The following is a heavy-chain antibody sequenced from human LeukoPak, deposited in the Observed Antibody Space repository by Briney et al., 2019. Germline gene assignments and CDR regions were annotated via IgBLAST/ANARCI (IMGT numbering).Heavy chain of an antibody. CDR1: GFTFSAYH. CDR3: ARDLGDNPYYYGMDV. Sequence: GGSLRLSCAASGFTFSAYHINWVRQAPGKGLEWISYISTTGTTIHYADSVKGRFTISRDNAKNSLYLQMNSLRDEDTAVYYCARDLGDNPYYYGMDVWGQGTTVTVSS. V-gene: IGHV3-48*02. CDR2: ISTTGTTI. J-gene: IGHJ6*02. D-gene: IGHD3-16*01.